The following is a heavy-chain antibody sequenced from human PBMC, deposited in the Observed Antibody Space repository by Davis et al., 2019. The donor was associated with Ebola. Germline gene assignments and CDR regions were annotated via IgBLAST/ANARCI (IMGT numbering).Heavy chain of an antibody. CDR2: INPNSGGT. CDR3: ARAGGVPSFDY. Sequence: ASVKVSCKASGYTFTSYYMHWVRQAPGQGLEWMGWINPNSGGTNYAQKFQGRVTMTRNTSISTAYMELSSLRSEDTAVYYCARAGGVPSFDYWGQGTLVTVSS. V-gene: IGHV1-2*02. J-gene: IGHJ4*02. D-gene: IGHD2-2*01. CDR1: GYTFTSYY.